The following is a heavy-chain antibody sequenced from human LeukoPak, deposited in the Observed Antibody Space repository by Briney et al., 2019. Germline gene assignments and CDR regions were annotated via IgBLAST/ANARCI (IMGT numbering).Heavy chain of an antibody. CDR2: ISSSSGTI. CDR3: ARELRTVAGFDAYDL. D-gene: IGHD2-15*01. CDR1: GFTFSSYN. Sequence: GGSLRLSCAASGFTFSSYNLNWVRQAPGKGLEWVSYISSSSGTIYYADSVKGRFTISRDNSKNTLYLQMNSLRAGDTAVYYCARELRTVAGFDAYDLWGQGTMVTVSS. J-gene: IGHJ3*01. V-gene: IGHV3-48*01.